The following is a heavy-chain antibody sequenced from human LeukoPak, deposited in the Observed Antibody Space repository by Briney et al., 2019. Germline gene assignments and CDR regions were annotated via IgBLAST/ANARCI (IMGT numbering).Heavy chain of an antibody. CDR2: LYSGGAT. CDR3: AKGAIGGQPEPFDC. V-gene: IGHV3-53*01. CDR1: GFTVTSNY. Sequence: GGSPRLSCAASGFTVTSNYMSWVRQAPGKGLEWVSVLYSGGATRYADSVKGRFTISRDNSKNTLYLQMNSLRAEDTAVYYCAKGAIGGQPEPFDCWGQGTLVIVSS. D-gene: IGHD3-22*01. J-gene: IGHJ4*02.